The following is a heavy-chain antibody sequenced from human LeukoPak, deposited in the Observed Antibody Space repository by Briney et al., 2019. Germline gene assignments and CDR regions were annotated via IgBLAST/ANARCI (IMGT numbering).Heavy chain of an antibody. Sequence: GESLKISCKGSGYSFTSYWIAWVRQLPGKGLEWMGIIYPGDSESRYSPSFQGQVTISADKSISTAYLQWSSLKASDTAMYYCARSAMVRGVIGEDDYWGQGTLVTVSS. CDR3: ARSAMVRGVIGEDDY. V-gene: IGHV5-51*01. J-gene: IGHJ4*02. CDR1: GYSFTSYW. CDR2: IYPGDSES. D-gene: IGHD3-10*01.